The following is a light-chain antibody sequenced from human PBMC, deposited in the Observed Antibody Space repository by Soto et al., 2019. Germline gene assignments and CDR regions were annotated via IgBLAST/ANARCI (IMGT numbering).Light chain of an antibody. CDR1: QSISSW. CDR2: KAS. V-gene: IGKV1-5*03. CDR3: QQYNSYPWT. Sequence: DIQMTQSPSTLSASVGDRVTITCRASQSISSWLAWYQQKQGKAPKLLIYKASSLESGVPSRFSGSGSGTEFTLTISSLQPDDFATDYCQQYNSYPWTFGQGTKVEIK. J-gene: IGKJ1*01.